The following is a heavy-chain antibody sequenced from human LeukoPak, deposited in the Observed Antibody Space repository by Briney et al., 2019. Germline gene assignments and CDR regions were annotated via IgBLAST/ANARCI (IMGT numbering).Heavy chain of an antibody. D-gene: IGHD2-21*01. J-gene: IGHJ4*02. CDR2: IYSGGST. V-gene: IGHV3-53*01. CDR1: GGSISSSGYY. CDR3: TRGGGGSFPHY. Sequence: ETLSLTCTVSGGSISSSGYYGGWIRQPPGKGLEWVSDIYSGGSTYYADSVKGRFTISRDNSKNTLYLQMNSLRAEDTAVYYCTRGGGGSFPHYWGQGTLVTVSS.